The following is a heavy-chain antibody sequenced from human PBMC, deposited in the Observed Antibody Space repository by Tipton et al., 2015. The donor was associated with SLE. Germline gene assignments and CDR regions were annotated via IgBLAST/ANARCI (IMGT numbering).Heavy chain of an antibody. J-gene: IGHJ4*02. CDR3: ARSPYWEGGYFDS. CDR1: GGSISSDNYF. D-gene: IGHD2-8*02. V-gene: IGHV4-31*03. Sequence: TLSLTCTVSGGSISSDNYFWSWIRQHPDKGLEWIGYIHYTGSAYYNPSFRSRFTLSVDTSKNQFSLRLNSVTAADTAVYYCARSPYWEGGYFDSWGQGILVTVSS. CDR2: IHYTGSA.